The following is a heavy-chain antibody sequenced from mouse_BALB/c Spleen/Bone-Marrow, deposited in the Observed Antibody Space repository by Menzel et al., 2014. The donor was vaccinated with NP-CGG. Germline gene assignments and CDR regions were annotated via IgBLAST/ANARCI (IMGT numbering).Heavy chain of an antibody. D-gene: IGHD2-3*01. CDR1: GYTFTSYW. J-gene: IGHJ2*01. Sequence: QVQLKQSGAELVRPGASVKLSCKTSGYTFTSYWINWVKQRPGQGLEWIGNIHPSDNYTNYNEKFKDKATLTVDISSTTAYMQLSRPTSEDSAVYYCTRTYEYFDYWGQGTTLTVSS. CDR2: IHPSDNYT. CDR3: TRTYEYFDY. V-gene: IGHV1-69*02.